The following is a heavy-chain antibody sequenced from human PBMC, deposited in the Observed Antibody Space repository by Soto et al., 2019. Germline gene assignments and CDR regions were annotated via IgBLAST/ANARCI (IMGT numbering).Heavy chain of an antibody. D-gene: IGHD3-3*01. CDR3: AREQYDFWSGYYKSEQGRYFDL. V-gene: IGHV4-59*01. J-gene: IGHJ2*01. Sequence: QEQLQESGPGLVRPSETLSLTCSVSGGSISSYYWNYIRQPPGKGLEWIGSINYSGSTNYNPSLKSRVTISVDTSENQFSLKLTSVTAADTAVYFCAREQYDFWSGYYKSEQGRYFDLWGRGTLVTVSS. CDR2: INYSGST. CDR1: GGSISSYY.